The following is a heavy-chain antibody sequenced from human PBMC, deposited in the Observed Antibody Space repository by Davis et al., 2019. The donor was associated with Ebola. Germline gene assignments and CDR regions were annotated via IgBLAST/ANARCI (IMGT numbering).Heavy chain of an antibody. CDR3: ARDNRQLDYYYYGMDV. V-gene: IGHV1-18*01. Sequence: SVPVSCMASRYTFTSYGISRVRLAPGQPLEWTGWISAYNGNTNYAEKLQGRVTMTTDTSTSTAYMELRSLRSDDTAVYYCARDNRQLDYYYYGMDVWGQGTTVTVSS. D-gene: IGHD6-6*01. CDR2: ISAYNGNT. CDR1: RYTFTSYG. J-gene: IGHJ6*02.